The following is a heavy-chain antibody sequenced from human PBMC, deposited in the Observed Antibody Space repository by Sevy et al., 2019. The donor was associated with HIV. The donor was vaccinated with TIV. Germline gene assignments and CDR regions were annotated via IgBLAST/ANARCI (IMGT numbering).Heavy chain of an antibody. V-gene: IGHV3-30*18. CDR1: GFSFSYYG. D-gene: IGHD1-26*01. Sequence: GGSLRLSCIGSGFSFSYYGIHWFRQAPGKGLDWVALISHDGINEYYADSVKGRFTMSRDNSKNTVYLEMNSLRNEDTAIYFCANAYSGSYSHSYLYALDVWGQGTTVTVSS. CDR2: ISHDGINE. CDR3: ANAYSGSYSHSYLYALDV. J-gene: IGHJ6*02.